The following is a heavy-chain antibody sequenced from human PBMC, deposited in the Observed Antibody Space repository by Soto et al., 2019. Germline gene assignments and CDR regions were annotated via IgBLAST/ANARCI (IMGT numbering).Heavy chain of an antibody. J-gene: IGHJ4*02. V-gene: IGHV3-21*01. D-gene: IGHD3-3*01. CDR1: GFTFSSYS. Sequence: GGSLRLSCAASGFTFSSYSMNWVRQAPGKGLEWVSSISSSSYIYYADSVKGRFTISRDNSKNSLYLQMNSLRAEDTAVYYCARDPYYDFWSGYYTGLATIETGGDYWGQGTLVTVSS. CDR2: ISSSSYI. CDR3: ARDPYYDFWSGYYTGLATIETGGDY.